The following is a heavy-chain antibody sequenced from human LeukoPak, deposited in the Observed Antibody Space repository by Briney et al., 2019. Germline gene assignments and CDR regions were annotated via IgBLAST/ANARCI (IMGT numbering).Heavy chain of an antibody. CDR3: ARGCLSGSVFCC. CDR1: GGSISSGGYY. CDR2: IYYSGST. V-gene: IGHV4-31*03. D-gene: IGHD2-8*01. Sequence: PSETLSLTCTVSGGSISSGGYYWNWIRQHPGKGLEWIGYIYYSGSTYYNPSLKSRVTISVDTSKNQFSLKLSSVTAADTAVYYCARGCLSGSVFCCWGQGTLVTVSS. J-gene: IGHJ4*02.